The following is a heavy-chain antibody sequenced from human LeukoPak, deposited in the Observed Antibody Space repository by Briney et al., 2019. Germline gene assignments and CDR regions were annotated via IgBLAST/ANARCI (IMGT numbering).Heavy chain of an antibody. J-gene: IGHJ4*02. Sequence: VASVKVSCKASGYTFTGYYVHWVRQAPGQGLEWMGWINPNTGDTNYAQKFQGRVTMTRDTSINTAYMDLSGLRSDDTAVYYCSRYYRYFDYWGQGTLVTVSS. CDR2: INPNTGDT. CDR3: SRYYRYFDY. V-gene: IGHV1-2*02. CDR1: GYTFTGYY. D-gene: IGHD3-10*01.